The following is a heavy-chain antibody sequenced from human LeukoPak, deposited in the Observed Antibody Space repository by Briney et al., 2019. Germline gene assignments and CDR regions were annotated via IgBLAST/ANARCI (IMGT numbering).Heavy chain of an antibody. V-gene: IGHV4-39*01. J-gene: IGHJ4*02. CDR1: GGSISGNTYY. D-gene: IGHD2-15*01. CDR2: FDYSGST. CDR3: ARHLGGSYYSPFDY. Sequence: PSETLSLTCAVSGGSISGNTYYWGWIRQPPGKGLEWIGSFDYSGSTYYNPSLQSRVTIFEDTSKNQFSLKLTSVTAADTAVYYCARHLGGSYYSPFDYWGRGTLVTVSS.